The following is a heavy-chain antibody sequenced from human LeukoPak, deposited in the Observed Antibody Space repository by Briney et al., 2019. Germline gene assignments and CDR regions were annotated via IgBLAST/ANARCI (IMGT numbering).Heavy chain of an antibody. J-gene: IGHJ4*02. CDR1: GYSFTSYY. Sequence: ASVKVSCKASGYSFTSYYIHWVRQAPGQGLEYMGIIRPSGSTAYAQNYAQKFQGRVTMTRGTSTSAVYMELSSLRSEDTAVYYCAREGPETYYFDFWGQGTLVTVSS. V-gene: IGHV1-46*01. D-gene: IGHD5-24*01. CDR3: AREGPETYYFDF. CDR2: IRPSGSTAYA.